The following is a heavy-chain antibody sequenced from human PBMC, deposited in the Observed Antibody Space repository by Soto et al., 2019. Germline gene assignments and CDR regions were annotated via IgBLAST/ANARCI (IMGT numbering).Heavy chain of an antibody. Sequence: QVQLVQSGAEVKKPGASVKVSCKASGYTFSSQGFSWVRQAPGQGLEWMGRISAYNGNTDYAQKLRGRVTLTTDTSTSTAYMELRSLTSDDTAVYYCAREAFCGGAPGCGGMDVWGQGTTVTVSS. J-gene: IGHJ6*02. CDR3: AREAFCGGAPGCGGMDV. V-gene: IGHV1-18*01. CDR2: ISAYNGNT. CDR1: GYTFSSQG. D-gene: IGHD2-21*01.